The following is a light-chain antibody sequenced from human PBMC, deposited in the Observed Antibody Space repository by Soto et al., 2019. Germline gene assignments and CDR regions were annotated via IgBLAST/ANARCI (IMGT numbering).Light chain of an antibody. J-gene: IGKJ3*01. CDR2: GAS. CDR1: QSVTSN. Sequence: EIVMTQSPATLSVSPGERATLSCRASQSVTSNLAWYQQKPGQAPRLLIYGASTRATGIPARFSGTGSGTAFTHTISSLLSEDFAVYYCQQYNNWTPLTFGPGTKVEI. CDR3: QQYNNWTPLT. V-gene: IGKV3-15*01.